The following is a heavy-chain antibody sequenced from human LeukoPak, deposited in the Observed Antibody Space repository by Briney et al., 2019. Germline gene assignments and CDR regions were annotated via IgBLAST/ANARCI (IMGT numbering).Heavy chain of an antibody. Sequence: SVKVSCKASGGTFSSYAISWVRQAPGQGLEWMGGIIPIFGAANYAQKFQGRVTITADESTSTAYMELSSLRSDDTAVYYCARELWHSISEGVDYWGQGTLVTVSS. V-gene: IGHV1-69*13. CDR2: IIPIFGAA. J-gene: IGHJ4*02. D-gene: IGHD5/OR15-5a*01. CDR1: GGTFSSYA. CDR3: ARELWHSISEGVDY.